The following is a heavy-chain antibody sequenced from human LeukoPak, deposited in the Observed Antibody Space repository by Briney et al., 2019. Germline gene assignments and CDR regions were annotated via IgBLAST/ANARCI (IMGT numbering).Heavy chain of an antibody. D-gene: IGHD2-15*01. Sequence: GRSLRLSCAASGFTFDDYAMHWVRQAPGKGLEWVSGISWNSGSIGYADSVKGRFTISRDNAKNSLYLQMNSLRAEDMALYYCAKDRNSLLSGAFDTWGQGTMVTVSS. CDR1: GFTFDDYA. CDR2: ISWNSGSI. V-gene: IGHV3-9*03. CDR3: AKDRNSLLSGAFDT. J-gene: IGHJ3*02.